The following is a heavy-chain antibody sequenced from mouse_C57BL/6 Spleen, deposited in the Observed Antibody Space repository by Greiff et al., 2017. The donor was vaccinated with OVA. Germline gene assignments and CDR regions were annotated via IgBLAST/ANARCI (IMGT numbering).Heavy chain of an antibody. J-gene: IGHJ1*03. CDR3: AMESSTVVSYWYFDV. Sequence: QVQLKQPGAELVKPGASVKLSCKASGYTFTSYWMHWVKQRPGRGLEWIGRIDPNSGGTKYNEKFKSKATLTVDKPSSTAYMQLSSLTSEDSAVYYCAMESSTVVSYWYFDVWGTGTTVTVSS. D-gene: IGHD1-1*01. V-gene: IGHV1-72*01. CDR2: IDPNSGGT. CDR1: GYTFTSYW.